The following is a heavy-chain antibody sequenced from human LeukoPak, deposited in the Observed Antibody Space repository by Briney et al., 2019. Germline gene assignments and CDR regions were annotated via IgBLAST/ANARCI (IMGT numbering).Heavy chain of an antibody. V-gene: IGHV1-8*01. Sequence: GASVKVSCKASGYTFTSYDINWVRQATGQGLEWMGWVNPNSGHTGCAQKFQGRVTMTRNTSISTAYMELSSLRSEDTAVYYCARGRPKTLLWFREFPWKTNWFDPWGQGTLVTVSS. CDR3: ARGRPKTLLWFREFPWKTNWFDP. D-gene: IGHD3-10*01. CDR2: VNPNSGHT. CDR1: GYTFTSYD. J-gene: IGHJ5*02.